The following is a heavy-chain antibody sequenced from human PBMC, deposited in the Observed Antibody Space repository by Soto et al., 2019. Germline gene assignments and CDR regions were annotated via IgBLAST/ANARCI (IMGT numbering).Heavy chain of an antibody. CDR2: IYYSGST. CDR1: GGSISSGDYY. CDR3: ARAFAYCSSTSCSYGMDV. J-gene: IGHJ6*02. V-gene: IGHV4-30-4*01. D-gene: IGHD2-2*01. Sequence: SETLSLTCTVSGGSISSGDYYWSWIRQPPGKGLEWIGYIYYSGSTYYNPSLKSRVTISVDTSKNQFSLKPSSVTAADTAVYYCARAFAYCSSTSCSYGMDVWGQGTTVTVSS.